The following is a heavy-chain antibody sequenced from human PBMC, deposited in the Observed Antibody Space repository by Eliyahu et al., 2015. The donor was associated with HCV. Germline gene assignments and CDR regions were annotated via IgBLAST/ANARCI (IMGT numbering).Heavy chain of an antibody. V-gene: IGHV4-31*03. CDR2: IYYSGST. J-gene: IGHJ5*02. Sequence: QVQLQESGPGLVKPSQTLSLTCTVSGGSISSGXYYWSWIRQHPGKGLEWIGYIYYSGSTYYNPSLKSRVTISVDTSKNQFSLKLSSVTAADTAVYYCARTLYIVVVPAATSWFDPWGQGTLVTVSS. CDR1: GGSISSGXYY. D-gene: IGHD2-2*01. CDR3: ARTLYIVVVPAATSWFDP.